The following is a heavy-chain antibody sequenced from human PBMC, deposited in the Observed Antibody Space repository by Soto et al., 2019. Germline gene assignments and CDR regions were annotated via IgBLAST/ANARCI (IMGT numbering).Heavy chain of an antibody. CDR2: IGAYNGNT. V-gene: IGHV1-18*01. D-gene: IGHD6-6*01. CDR3: ASVRQLVGYFYSYMDV. CDR1: GYTFSNHG. Sequence: QVQLLQSGAEVKKPGASVKVSCKASGYTFSNHGITWVRQAPGQGLEWMGWIGAYNGNTHYTQSLQGRVTMTTDTSTSTAYMELRGLRSDDTAVYYCASVRQLVGYFYSYMDVWGKWTTVTVSS. J-gene: IGHJ6*03.